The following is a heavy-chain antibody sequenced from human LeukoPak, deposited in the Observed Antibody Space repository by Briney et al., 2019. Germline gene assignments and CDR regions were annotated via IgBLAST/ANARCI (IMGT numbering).Heavy chain of an antibody. CDR2: ISSYNGNT. J-gene: IGHJ6*02. Sequence: GASVKVSCKASGHTFTSYGISWVRQAPGQGLEWMGWISSYNGNTNYAQKLQGRVTMSTDTSTGTAYMDLSSLRSDDTAVYFCARRSENQLLLGPHYYHGLDVWGQGTTVTVSS. CDR3: ARRSENQLLLGPHYYHGLDV. CDR1: GHTFTSYG. V-gene: IGHV1-18*01. D-gene: IGHD2-2*01.